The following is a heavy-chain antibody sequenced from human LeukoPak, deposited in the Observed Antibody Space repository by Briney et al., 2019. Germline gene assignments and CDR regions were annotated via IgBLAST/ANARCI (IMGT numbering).Heavy chain of an antibody. CDR1: GFTFTNCA. CDR2: ISASGGST. D-gene: IGHD4-17*01. Sequence: GGSLRLSCAASGFTFTNCAMSWVRQAPGTGLEWVSAISASGGSTYYADSVKGRFSISRDNSKNTVYLQMNSLRVEDTAVYYCAKDALSAVTTFDYWGQGTLVTVSS. CDR3: AKDALSAVTTFDY. V-gene: IGHV3-23*01. J-gene: IGHJ4*02.